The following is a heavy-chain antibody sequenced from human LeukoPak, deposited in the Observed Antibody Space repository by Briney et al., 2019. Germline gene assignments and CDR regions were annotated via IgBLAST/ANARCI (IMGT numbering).Heavy chain of an antibody. CDR1: GYTFTSYD. D-gene: IGHD2-15*01. CDR2: MNPNSGNT. J-gene: IGHJ4*02. CDR3: ARDKCSGGSCYHDY. Sequence: ASVKVSCKASGYTFTSYDINWVRQATGQGLEWMGWMNPNSGNTGYAQKFQGRVTMTRNTSISTAYMELSSLRSEDTAVYYCARDKCSGGSCYHDYWGQGTLVTVSS. V-gene: IGHV1-8*01.